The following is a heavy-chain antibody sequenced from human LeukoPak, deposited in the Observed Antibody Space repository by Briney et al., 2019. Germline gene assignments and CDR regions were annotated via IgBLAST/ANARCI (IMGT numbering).Heavy chain of an antibody. Sequence: GGSLRLSCAASGFTFSSYWMSWVRQAPGKGLEWVANIKQDGPEKYYADSVKGRFTISRDNAKNSLYLQMNSLRAEDTAVYYCAELGITMIGGVWGKGTTVTISS. V-gene: IGHV3-7*01. CDR1: GFTFSSYW. D-gene: IGHD3-10*02. CDR3: AELGITMIGGV. CDR2: IKQDGPEK. J-gene: IGHJ6*04.